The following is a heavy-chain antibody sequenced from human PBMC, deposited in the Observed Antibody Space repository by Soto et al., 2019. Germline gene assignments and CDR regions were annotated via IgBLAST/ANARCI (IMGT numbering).Heavy chain of an antibody. Sequence: GGSLRLSCAASGFTFSSYGMHWVRQAPGKGPEWVAVIWQDGSDKYYADSVKGRFIISRDNSKNTLFLQMNSLRAEDTAVYYCAKKSSSGYFDFWSGHGPLENWGQGTLVTVSS. J-gene: IGHJ4*02. CDR1: GFTFSSYG. CDR2: IWQDGSDK. D-gene: IGHD3-3*01. CDR3: AKKSSSGYFDFWSGHGPLEN. V-gene: IGHV3-30*02.